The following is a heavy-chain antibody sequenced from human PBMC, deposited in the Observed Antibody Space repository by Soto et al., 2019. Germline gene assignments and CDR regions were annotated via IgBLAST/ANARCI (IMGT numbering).Heavy chain of an antibody. CDR3: GKDIRSGSIDY. J-gene: IGHJ4*02. D-gene: IGHD1-1*01. V-gene: IGHV3-33*02. CDR1: GYSITIHG. CDR2: IWSHGTDQ. Sequence: QPGGSLRLSCAASGYSITIHGMHWVRQAPGKGLEWVALIWSHGTDQYYADSVRGRFTVSRDTSTNTVFLQMHSLRADDTATYYCGKDIRSGSIDYWGQGTPVTVSS.